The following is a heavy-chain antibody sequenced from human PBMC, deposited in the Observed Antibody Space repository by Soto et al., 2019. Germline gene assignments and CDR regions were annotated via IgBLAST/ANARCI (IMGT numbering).Heavy chain of an antibody. CDR2: INHSGST. D-gene: IGHD6-6*01. CDR3: ARHIAARYYYYYGMDV. J-gene: IGHJ6*02. Sequence: TSETLSLTCAVYGGSFSGYYWSWIRQPPGKGLEWIGEINHSGSTNYNPSLKSRVTISVDTSKNQFSLKLSSVTAADTAVYYCARHIAARYYYYYGMDVWGQGTTVTVSS. V-gene: IGHV4-34*01. CDR1: GGSFSGYY.